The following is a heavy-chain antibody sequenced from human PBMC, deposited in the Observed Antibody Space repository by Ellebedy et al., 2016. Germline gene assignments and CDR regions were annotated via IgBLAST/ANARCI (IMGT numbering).Heavy chain of an antibody. J-gene: IGHJ6*03. Sequence: SETLSLTXTVSGGSISSSSYYWGWIRQPPGKGLEWIGSIYYSETYYNPSLKSRVTISVDTSKNQFSLKLSSVTAADTAVYYCARLNYYLGYCSSTSCGYYYYYMDVWGKGTTVTVSS. CDR1: GGSISSSSYY. V-gene: IGHV4-39*01. D-gene: IGHD2-2*01. CDR2: IYYSET. CDR3: ARLNYYLGYCSSTSCGYYYYYMDV.